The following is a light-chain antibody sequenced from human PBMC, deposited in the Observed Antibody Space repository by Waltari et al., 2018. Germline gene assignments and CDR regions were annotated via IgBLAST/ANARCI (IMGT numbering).Light chain of an antibody. CDR1: QSIRDW. V-gene: IGKV1-5*03. J-gene: IGKJ2*01. Sequence: DIQMTQSPSSLSASVGDTVTITRRASQSIRDWLAWYQQKPGKAPILLIYKASILKSGVPSRFSGSGSGTQFTLTISSLQPGDFATYFCQQYNTYTSFGQGTKLEIK. CDR2: KAS. CDR3: QQYNTYTS.